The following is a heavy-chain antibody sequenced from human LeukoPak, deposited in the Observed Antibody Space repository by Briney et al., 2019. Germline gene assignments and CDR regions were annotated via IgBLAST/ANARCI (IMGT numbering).Heavy chain of an antibody. CDR3: ARDRPNPSGLRFLEWSKPDFDY. V-gene: IGHV1-46*01. D-gene: IGHD3-3*01. CDR2: INPSGGST. Sequence: ASVKVSCKASGYTFTSYYMHWVRLAPGQELEWMGIINPSGGSTSYAQKFQGRVTMTRDTSTSTVYMELSSLRSEDTAVYYCARDRPNPSGLRFLEWSKPDFDYWGQGTLVTVSS. CDR1: GYTFTSYY. J-gene: IGHJ4*02.